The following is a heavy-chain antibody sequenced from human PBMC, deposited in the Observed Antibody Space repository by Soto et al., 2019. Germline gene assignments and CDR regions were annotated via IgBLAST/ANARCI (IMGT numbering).Heavy chain of an antibody. V-gene: IGHV4-59*01. D-gene: IGHD6-13*01. CDR1: GGSISSYY. Sequence: SETLSLPCTVSGGSISSYYWSWIRQPPGKGLEWIGYIYYSGSTNYNPSLKSRVTISVDTSKNQFSLKLSSVTAADTAVYYCARGEQQLVRGRGYYYYYMDVWGKGTTVTVSS. CDR2: IYYSGST. CDR3: ARGEQQLVRGRGYYYYYMDV. J-gene: IGHJ6*03.